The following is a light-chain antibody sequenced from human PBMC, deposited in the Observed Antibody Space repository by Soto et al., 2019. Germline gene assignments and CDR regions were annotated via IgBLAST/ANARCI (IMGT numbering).Light chain of an antibody. CDR2: GVS. CDR1: ESLFGF. V-gene: IGKV3-15*01. J-gene: IGKJ2*01. Sequence: DIVLTQSPATLSVSPGDRVTLSCRASESLFGFLAWYQQKPGQAPRLLMYGVSTRATGIPARFSGGGSATDFTLTISSLQSEDSAFYFCQSYNDWPFASGLGTRME. CDR3: QSYNDWPFA.